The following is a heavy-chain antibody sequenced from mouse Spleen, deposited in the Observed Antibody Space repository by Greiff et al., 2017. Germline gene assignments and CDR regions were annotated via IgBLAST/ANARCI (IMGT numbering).Heavy chain of an antibody. Sequence: VQLQQPGAELVRPGASVKLSCKASGYTFTSYWINWVKQRPGQGLEWIGNIYPSDSYTNYNQKFKDKATLTVDKSSSTAYMQLSSLTSEDSAVYYCARGVDDGFLDYWGQGTSVTVSS. J-gene: IGHJ4*01. CDR1: GYTFTSYW. D-gene: IGHD2-3*01. CDR2: IYPSDSYT. V-gene: IGHV1-69*02. CDR3: ARGVDDGFLDY.